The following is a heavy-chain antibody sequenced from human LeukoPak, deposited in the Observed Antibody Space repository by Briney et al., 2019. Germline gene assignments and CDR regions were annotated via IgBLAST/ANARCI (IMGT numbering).Heavy chain of an antibody. CDR1: GLTFSSYG. Sequence: PGRSLRLSCAASGLTFSSYGMHWVRQAPGKGLEWVAVIWYDGINKFHADSVRGRFTISRDNSKNTVYLQMNSLRAEDTAVYYCTRERKSGIAAFDYWGQGTLVTVSS. J-gene: IGHJ4*02. CDR3: TRERKSGIAAFDY. D-gene: IGHD6-13*01. V-gene: IGHV3-33*01. CDR2: IWYDGINK.